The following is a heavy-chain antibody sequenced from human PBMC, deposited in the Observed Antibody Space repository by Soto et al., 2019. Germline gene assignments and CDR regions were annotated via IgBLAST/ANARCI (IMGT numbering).Heavy chain of an antibody. CDR1: GGTFSMNT. V-gene: IGHV1-69*13. J-gene: IGHJ5*02. CDR2: IIPMFGSA. CDR3: AREGGYSYGLGRFHPFDP. D-gene: IGHD5-18*01. Sequence: SLKVCCAASGGTFSMNTISWVRQAPGQGLEWMGGIIPMFGSANYAQKFQGRVTITADESTSTAYMELSSLRSDDTAVYYCAREGGYSYGLGRFHPFDPCGHGPLVPVPP.